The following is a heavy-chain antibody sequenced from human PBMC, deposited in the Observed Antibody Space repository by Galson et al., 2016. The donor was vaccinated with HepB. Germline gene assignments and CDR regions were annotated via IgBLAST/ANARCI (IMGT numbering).Heavy chain of an antibody. CDR3: ATTLAPRGPRNWNDVNWFDP. CDR2: LYYRGST. Sequence: IRQPPGKGLEWIGSLYYRGSTLYNPSLKSRVTISVDTSKNHFSLKVRSVTAADTAVYYCATTLAPRGPRNWNDVNWFDPWGQGTLVTVSS. D-gene: IGHD1-1*01. J-gene: IGHJ5*02. V-gene: IGHV4-39*02.